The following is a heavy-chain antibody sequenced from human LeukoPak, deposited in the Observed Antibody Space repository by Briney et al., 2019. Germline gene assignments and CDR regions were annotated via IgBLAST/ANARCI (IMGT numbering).Heavy chain of an antibody. D-gene: IGHD3-10*01. CDR3: ASHRRDGSGSYVGGDSSGYSLDY. Sequence: GASVKVSCKASGYTFTGYYMHWVRQAPGQGLEWMGWINPNSGGTNYAQKFQGRVTMTRNTSISTAYMELSSLRSEDTAVYYCASHRRDGSGSYVGGDSSGYSLDYWGQGTLVTVSS. J-gene: IGHJ4*02. CDR2: INPNSGGT. CDR1: GYTFTGYY. V-gene: IGHV1-2*02.